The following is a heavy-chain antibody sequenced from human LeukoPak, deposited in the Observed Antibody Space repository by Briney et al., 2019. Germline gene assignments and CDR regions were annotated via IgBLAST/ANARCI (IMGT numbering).Heavy chain of an antibody. V-gene: IGHV3-9*01. CDR3: AKDQAFSGSYRYFDY. CDR1: GFTFDDYA. Sequence: GGSLRLSCAASGFTFDDYAMHWVRQAPGKGLGWVSGISWNSGSIGYADSVKGRFTISRDNAKNSLYLQMNSLRAEDTALYYCAKDQAFSGSYRYFDYWGQGTLVTVSS. J-gene: IGHJ4*02. CDR2: ISWNSGSI. D-gene: IGHD1-26*01.